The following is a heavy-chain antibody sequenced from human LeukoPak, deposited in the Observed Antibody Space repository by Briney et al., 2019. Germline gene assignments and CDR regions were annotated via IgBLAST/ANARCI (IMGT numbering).Heavy chain of an antibody. CDR3: ARDPRRGIAVAGWFDP. CDR2: ISAYNGNT. Sequence: ASVKVSCKASGYTFTSYGISWVRQAPGQGLEWMGWISAYNGNTNYAQKVQGRVTMTTDTSTSTAYMELSSLRSEDTAVYYCARDPRRGIAVAGWFDPWGQGTLVTVSS. D-gene: IGHD6-19*01. J-gene: IGHJ5*02. V-gene: IGHV1-18*01. CDR1: GYTFTSYG.